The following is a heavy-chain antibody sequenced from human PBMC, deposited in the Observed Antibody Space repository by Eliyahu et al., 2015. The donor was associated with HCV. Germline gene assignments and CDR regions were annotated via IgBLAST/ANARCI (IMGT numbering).Heavy chain of an antibody. CDR1: GFXFSDYX. V-gene: IGHV3-11*06. J-gene: IGHJ4*02. D-gene: IGHD3-22*01. CDR3: ARKRKYYYDSSGYYYDFDY. CDR2: XSSSXSYT. Sequence: QVQLVESGGGLVKPGGSLRXSCAASGFXFSDYXXGWXRQAPGKGXEWVSXXSSSXSYTNYADSVKGRFTISRDNAKNSLYLQMNSLRAEDTAVYYCARKRKYYYDSSGYYYDFDYWGQGTLVTVSS.